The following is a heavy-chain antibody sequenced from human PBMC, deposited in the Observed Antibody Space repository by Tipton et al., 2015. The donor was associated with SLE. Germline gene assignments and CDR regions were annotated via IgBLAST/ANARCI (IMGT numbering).Heavy chain of an antibody. CDR3: ARDWGTYYYESSGYFNI. V-gene: IGHV3-7*01. CDR1: GFTFSSYW. CDR2: VKQDGSEK. D-gene: IGHD3-22*01. Sequence: SLRLSCAASGFTFSSYWMSWVRQAPGKGLEWAANVKQDGSEKYYVDSVKGRFTISRDNAKNSLYLQMNSLRAEDTAVYYCARDWGTYYYESSGYFNIWGQGTMVTVSS. J-gene: IGHJ3*02.